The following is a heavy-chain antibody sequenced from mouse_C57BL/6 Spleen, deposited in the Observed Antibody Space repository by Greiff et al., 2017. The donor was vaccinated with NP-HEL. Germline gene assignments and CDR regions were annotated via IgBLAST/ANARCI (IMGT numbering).Heavy chain of an antibody. V-gene: IGHV3-6*01. Sequence: EVKLQESGPGLVKPSQSLSLTCSVTGYSITSGYYWNWIRQSPGNKLEWMGYISYDGSNNYNPSLKNRISITRDTSKNQFFLKLNSVTTEDTATYYCARRDDYDGDWYFDVWGPGTTVTVSS. D-gene: IGHD2-4*01. CDR3: ARRDDYDGDWYFDV. CDR2: ISYDGSN. J-gene: IGHJ1*01. CDR1: GYSITSGYY.